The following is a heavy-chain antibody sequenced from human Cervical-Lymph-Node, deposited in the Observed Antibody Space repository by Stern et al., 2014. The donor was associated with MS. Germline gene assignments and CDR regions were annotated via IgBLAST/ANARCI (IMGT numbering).Heavy chain of an antibody. CDR1: GFTFISSA. CDR3: AAGTSSLLWFGSYNGMDV. Sequence: QMQLVQSGPEVKKPGTSVKVSCKASGFTFISSAMQWVRQARGQRLEWIGGVVVASGNTHYAQKFQERVTITRDISTGTAFMELSSLRAEDTAVYYCAAGTSSLLWFGSYNGMDVWGQGTTVTVSS. J-gene: IGHJ6*02. V-gene: IGHV1-58*02. CDR2: VVVASGNT. D-gene: IGHD3-10*01.